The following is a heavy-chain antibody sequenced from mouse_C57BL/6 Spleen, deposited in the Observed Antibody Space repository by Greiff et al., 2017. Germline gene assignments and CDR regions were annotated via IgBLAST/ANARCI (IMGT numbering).Heavy chain of an antibody. Sequence: DVKLVESGGGLVQPGGSLSLSCAASGFTFTDYYMSWVRQPPGKALEWLGFIRNKANGYTTEYSASVKGRFTISRDNSQSILYLQMNALRAEDSATYYCARYGNYVMDYWGQGTSVTVSS. V-gene: IGHV7-3*01. CDR2: IRNKANGYTT. CDR1: GFTFTDYY. CDR3: ARYGNYVMDY. J-gene: IGHJ4*01.